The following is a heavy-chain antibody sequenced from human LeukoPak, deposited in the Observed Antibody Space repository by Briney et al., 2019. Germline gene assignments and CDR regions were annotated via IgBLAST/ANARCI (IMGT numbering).Heavy chain of an antibody. D-gene: IGHD3-3*01. V-gene: IGHV4-38-2*02. CDR3: ASLRFSGFDY. J-gene: IGHJ4*02. CDR1: GYSISSGYY. Sequence: SETLSLTCTVSGYSISSGYYWGWIRQPPGKGLEWIGSIYHSGSTYYNPSLKSRVTISVDTSKNQFSLKLSSVTAADTAVYYCASLRFSGFDYWGQGTLVTVSS. CDR2: IYHSGST.